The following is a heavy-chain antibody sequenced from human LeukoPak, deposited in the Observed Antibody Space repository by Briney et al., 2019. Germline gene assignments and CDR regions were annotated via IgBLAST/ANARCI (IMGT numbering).Heavy chain of an antibody. J-gene: IGHJ4*02. V-gene: IGHV3-7*01. Sequence: PGGSLRLSCVASGFTFSTSWVTWVRLAPGKGLEWVANIDKHGSGKYYVDSVKGRFAISRDYASNSVFLQMDSLRAEDTSVYYCARDAGWGYYDLWGQGTPVTVSS. CDR1: GFTFSTSW. D-gene: IGHD1-26*01. CDR2: IDKHGSGK. CDR3: ARDAGWGYYDL.